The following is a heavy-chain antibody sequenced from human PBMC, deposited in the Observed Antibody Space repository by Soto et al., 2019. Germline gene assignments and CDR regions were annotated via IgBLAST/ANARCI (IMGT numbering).Heavy chain of an antibody. D-gene: IGHD3-16*01. Sequence: SETLSLTCTVSGGSISSYYWSWIRQPPGKGLEWIGYIYYSGSTNYNPSLKSRVTISVDTSKNQFSLKLRSVTAADTAVYYCARDLFIGGWFDPWGQGTLVTVSS. V-gene: IGHV4-59*12. CDR1: GGSISSYY. CDR3: ARDLFIGGWFDP. CDR2: IYYSGST. J-gene: IGHJ5*02.